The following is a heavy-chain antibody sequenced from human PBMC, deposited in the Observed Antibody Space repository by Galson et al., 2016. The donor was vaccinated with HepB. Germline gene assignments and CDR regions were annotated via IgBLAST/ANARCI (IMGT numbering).Heavy chain of an antibody. CDR3: ARDGGSYGYSSGVDV. CDR2: TFFRSKWYN. Sequence: CAISGDSVSSNSAAWHWIRQSPSRGLEWLGRTFFRSKWYNDYAVSVKSRITLNPDTSKNQFSLQLTSVTPEDTAVYYCARDGGSYGYSSGVDVWGQGTTVTVSS. V-gene: IGHV6-1*01. D-gene: IGHD4-17*01. J-gene: IGHJ6*02. CDR1: GDSVSSNSAA.